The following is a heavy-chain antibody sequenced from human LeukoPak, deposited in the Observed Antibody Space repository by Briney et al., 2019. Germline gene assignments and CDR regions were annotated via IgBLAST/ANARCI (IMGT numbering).Heavy chain of an antibody. Sequence: SETLSLTCTVSGGSISSYYWSWIRQPPGKGLEWIGRIYTSGSTNYNPSLKSRVTMSVDTSKNQFSLKLSSVTAADTAVYYCARDSDYGDPFDYWGQGTLVTVSS. CDR3: ARDSDYGDPFDY. D-gene: IGHD4-17*01. CDR1: GGSISSYY. J-gene: IGHJ4*02. V-gene: IGHV4-4*07. CDR2: IYTSGST.